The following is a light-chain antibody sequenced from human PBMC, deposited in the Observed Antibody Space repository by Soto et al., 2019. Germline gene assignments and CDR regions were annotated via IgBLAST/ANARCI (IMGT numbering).Light chain of an antibody. CDR2: GAS. V-gene: IGKV3-20*01. CDR3: QQYGRCPPGLT. Sequence: EIVLTQSAGTLSFSRGERATLSCSASQSVSSGYLAWYQQKPGQAQRLLIYGASSRPTGITGRFSGNGSGTDFSVTISRLEREDFAVYCCQQYGRCPPGLTFGGGTKVE. CDR1: QSVSSGY. J-gene: IGKJ4*01.